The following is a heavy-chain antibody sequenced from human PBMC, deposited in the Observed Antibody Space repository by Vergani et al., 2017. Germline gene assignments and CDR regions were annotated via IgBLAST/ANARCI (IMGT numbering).Heavy chain of an antibody. CDR1: GFTFSSYS. V-gene: IGHV3-21*01. D-gene: IGHD3-10*01. CDR2: ISSSSSYI. CDR3: ARDKRGSGTDY. J-gene: IGHJ4*02. Sequence: EVQLVESGGGLVKPGGSLRLSCAASGFTFSSYSMNWVRQAPGKGLEWVSSISSSSSYIYYADSVKGRFTISRDNSKNTLYLQMNSLRAEDTAVYYCARDKRGSGTDYWGQGTLVTVSS.